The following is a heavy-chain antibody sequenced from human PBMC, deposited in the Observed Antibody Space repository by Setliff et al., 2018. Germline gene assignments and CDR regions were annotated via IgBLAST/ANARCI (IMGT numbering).Heavy chain of an antibody. CDR3: ATAVWEFLY. D-gene: IGHD1-26*01. CDR1: GYAFFGYF. Sequence: ASVKVSCKASGYAFFGYFMNWARQAPGQGPEWMGWINPDNGGTHYAEKFQGRVTMTRDTSISTAYMELSSLRSDDTAIYYCATAVWEFLYWGQGALVTVSS. CDR2: INPDNGGT. V-gene: IGHV1-2*02. J-gene: IGHJ4*02.